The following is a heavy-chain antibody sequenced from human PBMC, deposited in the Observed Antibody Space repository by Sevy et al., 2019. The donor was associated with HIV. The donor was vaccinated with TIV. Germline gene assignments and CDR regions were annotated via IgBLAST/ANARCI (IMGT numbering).Heavy chain of an antibody. J-gene: IGHJ4*02. CDR3: ARADCGGDCYLVFDY. CDR2: IRFDGNSK. Sequence: GGSLRLSCAASGFTFSTYGMHWVRQAPGKGLEWVAFIRFDGNSKYYADSVKGRFPISRDNSKNTLDLELNGLTAEDTAVYYCARADCGGDCYLVFDYRGQGTLVTVSS. D-gene: IGHD2-21*01. CDR1: GFTFSTYG. V-gene: IGHV3-30*02.